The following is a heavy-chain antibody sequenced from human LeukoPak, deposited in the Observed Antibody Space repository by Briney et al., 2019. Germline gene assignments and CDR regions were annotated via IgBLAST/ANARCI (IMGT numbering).Heavy chain of an antibody. CDR1: GGFISTYY. CDR2: VYYTGST. J-gene: IGHJ4*02. CDR3: ARGDRDPSRPDY. V-gene: IGHV4-59*01. Sequence: PSETLSLTCTVSGGFISTYYWSWIRQTPGKGLEWIGYVYYTGSTNSNPSLKSRVTISVDTSKNQVSLKLTSVTAADTAVYYCARGDRDPSRPDYWGQGTLVTVSS. D-gene: IGHD1-26*01.